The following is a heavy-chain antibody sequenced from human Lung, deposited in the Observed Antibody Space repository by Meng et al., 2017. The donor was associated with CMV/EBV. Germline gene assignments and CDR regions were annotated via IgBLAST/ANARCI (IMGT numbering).Heavy chain of an antibody. D-gene: IGHD2-2*01. CDR3: GGQPDCNGIRCYKQFDY. Sequence: GGSXRPXXKGSGYSFNTYWIGWVRQMPGKGLEWMGIIYPGDSDARYSMSFRGQVTISADKPINTAYLQWGTLKVSDAAMYYCGGQPDCNGIRCYKQFDYWGQGXLVTVSS. CDR1: GYSFNTYW. CDR2: IYPGDSDA. V-gene: IGHV5-51*01. J-gene: IGHJ4*02.